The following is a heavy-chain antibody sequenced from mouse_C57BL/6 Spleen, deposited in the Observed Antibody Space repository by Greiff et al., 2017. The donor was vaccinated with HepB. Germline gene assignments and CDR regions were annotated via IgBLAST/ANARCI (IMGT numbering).Heavy chain of an antibody. Sequence: VKLQESGPELVKPGASVKISCKASGYAFSSSWMNWVKQRPGKGLEWIGRIYPGDGDTNYNGKFKGKATLTADKSSSTAYMQLSSLTSEDSAVYFCARDGSSYGYFDYWGQGTTLTVSS. D-gene: IGHD1-1*01. CDR3: ARDGSSYGYFDY. J-gene: IGHJ2*01. CDR2: IYPGDGDT. V-gene: IGHV1-82*01. CDR1: GYAFSSSW.